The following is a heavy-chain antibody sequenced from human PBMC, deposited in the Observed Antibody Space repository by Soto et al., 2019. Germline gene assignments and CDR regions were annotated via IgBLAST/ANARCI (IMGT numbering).Heavy chain of an antibody. CDR3: ARGSGTVTY. CDR2: ITSSGSTI. V-gene: IGHV3-11*01. D-gene: IGHD1-7*01. J-gene: IGHJ4*02. CDR1: GFIFSDYD. Sequence: PGGSLRLSCAVSGFIFSDYDMNWVRQAPGKGLEWVSYITSSGSTIHYADSVKGRFTVSRDNGKNSLYLQMRSLRAEDTAVYYCARGSGTVTYWGQGTLVTVSS.